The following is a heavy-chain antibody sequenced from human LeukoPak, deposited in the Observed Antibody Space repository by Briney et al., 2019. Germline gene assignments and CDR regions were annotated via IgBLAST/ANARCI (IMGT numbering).Heavy chain of an antibody. V-gene: IGHV3-53*01. D-gene: IGHD1-26*01. CDR2: IYSGGST. CDR3: ARDGGYGSYVSPSNWYFDL. CDR1: GFTVSNNY. Sequence: PGGSLRLSCAASGFTVSNNYMSWVRQAPGKGLEWVSVIYSGGSTDYADSVKGRFTISRDNSKNTLYLQMNNLRAEDTAVYYCARDGGYGSYVSPSNWYFDLWGRGTLVTVSS. J-gene: IGHJ2*01.